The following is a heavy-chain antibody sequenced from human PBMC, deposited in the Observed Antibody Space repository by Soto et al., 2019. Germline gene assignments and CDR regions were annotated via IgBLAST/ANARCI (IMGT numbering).Heavy chain of an antibody. D-gene: IGHD2-15*01. CDR2: RWYDGSNK. CDR3: ASEYCSGGICDYDGMDV. CDR1: GFTFSSYG. V-gene: IGHV3-33*01. Sequence: QVQLVESGGGVLQPGRSLRLSCAASGFTFSSYGMHWVRQAAGKGLEWVAVRWYDGSNKYYADSVKGRFTISRDNSKNTLYLQMNSLRAEYTAVYYCASEYCSGGICDYDGMDVWGEGTTVTFAS. J-gene: IGHJ6*02.